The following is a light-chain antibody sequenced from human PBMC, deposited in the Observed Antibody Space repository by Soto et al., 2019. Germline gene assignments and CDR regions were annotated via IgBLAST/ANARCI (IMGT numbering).Light chain of an antibody. Sequence: EIVLTQSPATLSLSPGERATLSCRASQSVSSYLAWYQRKPGQAPRLLIYDASNRATGIPPRFSGSGSGTDFTLTISSLEPEDFAVYYCQQRSNWLFTFGPGTKVDIK. CDR2: DAS. V-gene: IGKV3-11*01. CDR1: QSVSSY. J-gene: IGKJ3*01. CDR3: QQRSNWLFT.